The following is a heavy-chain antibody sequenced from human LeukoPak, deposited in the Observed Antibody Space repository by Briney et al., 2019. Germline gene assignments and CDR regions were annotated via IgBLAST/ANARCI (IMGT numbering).Heavy chain of an antibody. V-gene: IGHV4-28*01. Sequence: SETLSLTCAVSGYSITSSSWWGWIRQPPGKGLEWIGYIYHSGTTYYNPSLQSRVTISVDTSKNHFSLKLSSVTAADTAVYYCARLLVGVITSHSGDCWGQGTLVTVSS. J-gene: IGHJ4*02. CDR3: ARLLVGVITSHSGDC. CDR2: IYHSGTT. D-gene: IGHD3-22*01. CDR1: GYSITSSSW.